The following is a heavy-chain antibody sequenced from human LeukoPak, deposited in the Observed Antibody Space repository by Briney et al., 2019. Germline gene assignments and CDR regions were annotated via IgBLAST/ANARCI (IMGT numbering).Heavy chain of an antibody. V-gene: IGHV3-66*01. Sequence: GGSLRLSCAASGFTVSSNYMSWVRQAPGKGLEWVSVIYSGGSTYYADSVKGRFTISRDNSKNTLYLQMNSLRAEDTAVYYCARGDSSGWYVLDYWGQGTLVTVSS. CDR3: ARGDSSGWYVLDY. D-gene: IGHD6-19*01. CDR2: IYSGGST. CDR1: GFTVSSNY. J-gene: IGHJ4*02.